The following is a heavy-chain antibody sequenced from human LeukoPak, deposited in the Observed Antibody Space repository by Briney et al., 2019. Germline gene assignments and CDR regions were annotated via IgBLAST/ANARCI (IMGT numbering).Heavy chain of an antibody. D-gene: IGHD3-10*01. V-gene: IGHV4-59*01. CDR2: IYYSGSA. CDR1: GGSISSYY. Sequence: SETLSLTCTVSGGSISSYYWSWIRQPPGKGLEWIGYIYYSGSANYNPSLKSRVTILVDTSKNQFSLKLSSVTAADTAVYYCARAVGWFGALDYWGQGTLVTVSS. J-gene: IGHJ4*02. CDR3: ARAVGWFGALDY.